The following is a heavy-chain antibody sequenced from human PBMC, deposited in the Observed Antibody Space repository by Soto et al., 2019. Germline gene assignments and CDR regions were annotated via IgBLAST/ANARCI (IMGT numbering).Heavy chain of an antibody. CDR2: IKSKTDGGTT. D-gene: IGHD3-3*01. J-gene: IGHJ4*02. CDR3: TTVGLLGITIFGVVPNIPQVEREYSGYDLPSR. CDR1: GFTFSNAW. Sequence: EVQLVESGGGLVKPGGSLRLSCAASGFTFSNAWMSWVRQAPGKGLEWVGRIKSKTDGGTTDYAAPVKGRFTISRDDSKNTLYLQMNSLKTEDTAVYYCTTVGLLGITIFGVVPNIPQVEREYSGYDLPSRWGQGTLVTVSS. V-gene: IGHV3-15*01.